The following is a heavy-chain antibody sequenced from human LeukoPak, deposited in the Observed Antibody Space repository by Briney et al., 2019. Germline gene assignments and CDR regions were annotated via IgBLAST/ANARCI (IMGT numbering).Heavy chain of an antibody. J-gene: IGHJ6*02. CDR2: IYTSGST. CDR3: ARDWTPDYGDYVVYYYYGMDV. V-gene: IGHV4-61*02. CDR1: GGSISSSSYY. Sequence: SETLSLTCTVSGGSISSSSYYWSWIRQPAGKGLEWIGRIYTSGSTNYNPSLKSRVTMSVDTSKNQFSLKLSSVTAADTAVYYCARDWTPDYGDYVVYYYYGMDVWGQGTTVTVSS. D-gene: IGHD4-17*01.